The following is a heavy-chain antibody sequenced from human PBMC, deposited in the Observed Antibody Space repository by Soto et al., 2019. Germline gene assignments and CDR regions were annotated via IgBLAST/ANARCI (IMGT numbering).Heavy chain of an antibody. J-gene: IGHJ4*02. V-gene: IGHV4-34*01. CDR1: GGSFNSNY. CDR3: LSARFDY. D-gene: IGHD6-19*01. Sequence: LSLTCVVYGGSFNSNYWTWVRQPPGKGLEWIGEINHSGNTNYNASLKSRVTISVDTSKNQFSLNLSSVTAADTAVYYCLSARFDYWGQGTLVTVSS. CDR2: INHSGNT.